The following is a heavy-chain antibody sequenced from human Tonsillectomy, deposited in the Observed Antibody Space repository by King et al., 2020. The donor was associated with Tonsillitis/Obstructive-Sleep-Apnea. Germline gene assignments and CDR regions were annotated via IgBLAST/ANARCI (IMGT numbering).Heavy chain of an antibody. V-gene: IGHV3-43*01. CDR1: GFTFDDYT. J-gene: IGHJ6*03. CDR3: ARNGRYYYYYMDV. D-gene: IGHD1-1*01. Sequence: VQLVESGGVVVQPGGSLRLSCAASGFTFDDYTMHWGRQAPGEGLEWVSLISWDGGSTYYADSVKGRFTISSDNSKNSLYLQMNSLRTEDTALYYCARNGRYYYYYMDVWGKGTTVTVSS. CDR2: ISWDGGST.